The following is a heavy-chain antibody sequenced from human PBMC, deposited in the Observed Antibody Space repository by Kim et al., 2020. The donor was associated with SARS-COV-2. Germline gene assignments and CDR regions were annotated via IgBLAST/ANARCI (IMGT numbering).Heavy chain of an antibody. CDR3: APIYVGYSDFDY. CDR2: FTHSGRI. J-gene: IGHJ4*02. D-gene: IGHD4-17*01. Sequence: SETLSLTCAVYGGSLTSYYWSWIRQPPGKGLEWIGEFTHSGRIHYNPSLKSRLTISADTSRRQFSLTLSSVTAADTAVYYCAPIYVGYSDFDYWGQGSLV. V-gene: IGHV4-34*01. CDR1: GGSLTSYY.